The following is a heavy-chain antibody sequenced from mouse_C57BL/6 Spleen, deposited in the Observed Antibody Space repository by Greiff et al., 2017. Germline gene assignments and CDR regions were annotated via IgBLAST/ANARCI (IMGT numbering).Heavy chain of an antibody. Sequence: QVQLKQPGAELVRPGSSVKLSCKASGYTFTSYWMHWVKQRPIQGLEWIGNIDPSDSETHYNQKFKDKATLTVDKSSSTAYMQLSSLTSEDSAVYYCARGGITTVVPYDYWGQGTTLTVSS. J-gene: IGHJ2*01. CDR3: ARGGITTVVPYDY. V-gene: IGHV1-52*01. CDR1: GYTFTSYW. D-gene: IGHD1-1*01. CDR2: IDPSDSET.